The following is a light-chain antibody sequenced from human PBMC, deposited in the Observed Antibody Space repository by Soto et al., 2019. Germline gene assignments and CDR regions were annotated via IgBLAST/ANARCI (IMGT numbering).Light chain of an antibody. CDR2: DVS. CDR3: SSYTRSSTRV. Sequence: QSALTQPASVSGSPGQSITISCTGTSSDIGGYNYVSWYQQHPGEAPKLMIYDVSNRPSGVSNRFSGSKSGNTASLTISGLQAEDEADYYCSSYTRSSTRVFGTGTKLTV. V-gene: IGLV2-14*01. J-gene: IGLJ1*01. CDR1: SSDIGGYNY.